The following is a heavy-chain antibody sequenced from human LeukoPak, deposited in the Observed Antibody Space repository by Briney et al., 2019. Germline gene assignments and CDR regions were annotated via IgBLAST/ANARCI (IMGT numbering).Heavy chain of an antibody. CDR1: GFTFSSHT. V-gene: IGHV3-23*01. Sequence: GGSLRLSCAASGFTFSSHTMSWGRQAPGKGLEWVSAISAVSYYTYYADSVQGRFPISRDNSKNTLYLQMNSLRAEDTALYYCANFVDTSMGGNDYWGQGTLVTVSS. J-gene: IGHJ4*02. D-gene: IGHD5-18*01. CDR2: ISAVSYYT. CDR3: ANFVDTSMGGNDY.